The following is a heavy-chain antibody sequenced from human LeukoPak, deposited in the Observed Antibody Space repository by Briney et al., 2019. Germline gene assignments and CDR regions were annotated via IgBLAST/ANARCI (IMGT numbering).Heavy chain of an antibody. J-gene: IGHJ4*02. V-gene: IGHV3-23*01. CDR2: ISGSGNST. CDR1: GFTFSDYA. D-gene: IGHD5-12*01. Sequence: GGSLRLSCAASGFTFSDYAMSWVRQAPGKGLEWVSTISGSGNSTYYADSVKGRFTISRDNSKNTLYLQVNSLRVEDTAIYYCARDTGSGYDYFSYYFDFWGQGTLVTVSS. CDR3: ARDTGSGYDYFSYYFDF.